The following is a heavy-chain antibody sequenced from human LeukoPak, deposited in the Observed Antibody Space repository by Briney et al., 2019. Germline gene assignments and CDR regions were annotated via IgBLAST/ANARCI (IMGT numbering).Heavy chain of an antibody. CDR1: GYTFTSYY. Sequence: GASVKVSCKASGYTFTSYYMHWVRQAPGQGLEWMGIINPSGGSTSYAQKFQGRVTMTRDTSTSTVYMELSSLRSEDTAVYYCARHSYYDFWSGNTHYGMDVWGQGTTVTVSS. D-gene: IGHD3-3*01. V-gene: IGHV1-46*01. J-gene: IGHJ6*02. CDR3: ARHSYYDFWSGNTHYGMDV. CDR2: INPSGGST.